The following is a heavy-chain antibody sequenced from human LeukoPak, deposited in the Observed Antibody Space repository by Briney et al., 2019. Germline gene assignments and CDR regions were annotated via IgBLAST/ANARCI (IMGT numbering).Heavy chain of an antibody. CDR1: GGSISSGGYY. CDR3: ARSHSLLGFAFDY. Sequence: SETLSLTCTVSGGSISSGGYYWSWIRQHPGKGLEWIGYIYYSGSTCYNPSLKSRVTISVDTSKNQFSLKLSSVTAADTAVYYCARSHSLLGFAFDYWGQGTLVTVSS. J-gene: IGHJ4*02. V-gene: IGHV4-31*03. CDR2: IYYSGST. D-gene: IGHD3-10*01.